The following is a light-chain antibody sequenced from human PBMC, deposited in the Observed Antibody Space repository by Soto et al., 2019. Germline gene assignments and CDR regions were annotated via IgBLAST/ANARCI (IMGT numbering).Light chain of an antibody. CDR3: LLMYGGALL. CDR2: STD. J-gene: IGLJ3*02. CDR1: TGAVTSAYY. Sequence: QTVVTQEPSLTVSPGGTVTLTCASSTGAVTSAYYTNWLQQKPGQAPRALIYSTDTKHSWTPARFSGSLLGGKAALTLSGVQPEDEADYYCLLMYGGALLFGGGTKLTVL. V-gene: IGLV7-43*01.